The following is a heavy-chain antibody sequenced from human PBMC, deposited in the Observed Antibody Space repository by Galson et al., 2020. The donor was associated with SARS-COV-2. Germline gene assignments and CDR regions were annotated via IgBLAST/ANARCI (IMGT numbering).Heavy chain of an antibody. CDR2: IHPNTGGT. D-gene: IGHD3-22*01. CDR1: GYTFTDYY. J-gene: IGHJ4*02. V-gene: IGHV1-2*02. Sequence: ASVPVSCKASGYTFTDYYMHWVRQAPGQGLEWTGWIHPNTGGTNYAQKFQGRVTMTRDTSIRTTYMELSSLKSDDTAIYFCARGVYYYDSFAYYSADRETRAYWGQGTLVTVSS. CDR3: ARGVYYYDSFAYYSADRETRAY.